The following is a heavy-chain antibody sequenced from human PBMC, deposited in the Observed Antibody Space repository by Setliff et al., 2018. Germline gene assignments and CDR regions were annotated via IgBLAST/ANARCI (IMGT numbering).Heavy chain of an antibody. Sequence: PSETLSLTCSVSGGSVNRDYWSWIRQPPGKGLEWIGYIHYSGSATYNPSLKGRVTISVDTSKNQFSLKVRSVTAADTAVYYCAGQYCSGGTCYFDYWGQGTLVTVSS. D-gene: IGHD2-15*01. J-gene: IGHJ4*02. CDR2: IHYSGSA. CDR3: AGQYCSGGTCYFDY. V-gene: IGHV4-59*02. CDR1: GGSVNRDY.